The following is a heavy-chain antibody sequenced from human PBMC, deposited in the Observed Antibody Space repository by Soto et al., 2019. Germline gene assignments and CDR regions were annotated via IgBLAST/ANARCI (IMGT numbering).Heavy chain of an antibody. V-gene: IGHV3-30-3*01. CDR1: GFTFSSYA. D-gene: IGHD3-10*01. Sequence: QVQLVESGGGVVQPGRSLRLSCAASGFTFSSYAMHWVGQAPGKGLEWVAVISYDGSNKYHADSVKGRFTISRDNSKNTLYLQMNSLRAEDTAVYYCARDRGDGYILGWWGQGTLVTVSS. CDR2: ISYDGSNK. J-gene: IGHJ4*02. CDR3: ARDRGDGYILGW.